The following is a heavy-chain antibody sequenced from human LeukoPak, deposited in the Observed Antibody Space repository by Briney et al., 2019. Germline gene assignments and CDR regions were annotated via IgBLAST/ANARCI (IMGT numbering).Heavy chain of an antibody. Sequence: SETLSLTCTVSGGSINNFYWSWIRQPPGKGLEWIGYIHYSGRTNYNPSLTSRVTISLDTSKSQFSLKLSSVTAADTAVYYCARVVGPYSGYDCWGQGTLVTVSS. J-gene: IGHJ4*02. CDR3: ARVVGPYSGYDC. V-gene: IGHV4-59*01. CDR1: GGSINNFY. CDR2: IHYSGRT. D-gene: IGHD5-12*01.